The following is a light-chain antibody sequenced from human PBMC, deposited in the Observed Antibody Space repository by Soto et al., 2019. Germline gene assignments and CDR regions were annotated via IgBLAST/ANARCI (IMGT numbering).Light chain of an antibody. CDR3: SSYISSSTRV. CDR2: EVS. CDR1: SSDVGAYDF. J-gene: IGLJ1*01. V-gene: IGLV2-14*03. Sequence: QSALTQPASVSGSPGQSITISCTGTSSDVGAYDFVSWYQQHPDKAPKLMIYEVSNRPSGVSNRFSGSKSVNTATLTISGLQAEDEADYYCSSYISSSTRVFGTGTKVTVL.